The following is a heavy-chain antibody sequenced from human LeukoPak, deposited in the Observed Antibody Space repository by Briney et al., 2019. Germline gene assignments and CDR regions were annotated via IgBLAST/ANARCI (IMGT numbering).Heavy chain of an antibody. CDR3: AKASLGGYYYYGMDV. J-gene: IGHJ6*02. CDR2: IKQDGSEK. CDR1: GFTFSSHW. V-gene: IGHV3-7*03. Sequence: GGSLRLSCAASGFTFSSHWMSWVRQAPGKGLEWVANIKQDGSEKYYVDSVKGRFTISRDNSKNTLYLQMNSLRAEDTAIYYCAKASLGGYYYYGMDVWGQGTTVTVS. D-gene: IGHD3-16*01.